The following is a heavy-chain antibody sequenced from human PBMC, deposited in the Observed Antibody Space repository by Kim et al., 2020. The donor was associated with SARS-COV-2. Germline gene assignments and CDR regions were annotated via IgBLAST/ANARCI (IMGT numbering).Heavy chain of an antibody. Sequence: GGSLRLSCTASGFTFNSHSISWVRQAPGKGLQLVSAIGGSGDYTYYSDSVKGRFTISRDNSRNMLFLQMNSLGAEDTGLYFCARGPQYSFYTNGYFYHWG. CDR1: GFTFNSHS. J-gene: IGHJ1*01. CDR3: ARGPQYSFYTNGYFYH. V-gene: IGHV3-23*01. D-gene: IGHD1-1*01. CDR2: IGGSGDYT.